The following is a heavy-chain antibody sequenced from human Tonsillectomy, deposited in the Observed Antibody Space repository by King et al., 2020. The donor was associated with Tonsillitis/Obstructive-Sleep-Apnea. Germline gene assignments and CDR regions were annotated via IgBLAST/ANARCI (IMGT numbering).Heavy chain of an antibody. V-gene: IGHV5-10-1*03. Sequence: VQLVESGAEVKKPGESLRISCKGSGYSFTSYWISWVRQMPGKGLEWMGRIDPSDSYTNYSPSFQGHVTIAADKSISTAYLQWSSLKASDTAMYYCAARLGIVGATGYWGQGTLVTVSS. D-gene: IGHD1-26*01. CDR3: AARLGIVGATGY. J-gene: IGHJ4*02. CDR1: GYSFTSYW. CDR2: IDPSDSYT.